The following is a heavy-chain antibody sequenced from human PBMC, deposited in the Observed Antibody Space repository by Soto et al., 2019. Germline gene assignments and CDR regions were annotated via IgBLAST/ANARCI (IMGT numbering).Heavy chain of an antibody. V-gene: IGHV4-39*02. D-gene: IGHD2-15*01. J-gene: IGHJ4*02. CDR1: GGSISSDSYY. CDR3: VTFCPPLYSDALTGCADAFDY. CDR2: ISYSGST. Sequence: QLQLQESGPGLVKPSETLSLTCTVSGGSISSDSYYWDWIRQSPEKGLEWIARISYSGSTYYNPTPKSRLIISLDSSFSHFSLKLSSMTAPDPAVYYCVTFCPPLYSDALTGCADAFDYWGQGTLVTVSS.